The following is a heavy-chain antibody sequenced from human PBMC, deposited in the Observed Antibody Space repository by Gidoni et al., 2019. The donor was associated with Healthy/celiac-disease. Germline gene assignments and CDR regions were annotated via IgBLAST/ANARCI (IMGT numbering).Heavy chain of an antibody. J-gene: IGHJ3*02. CDR3: ARGGGSYYPPDAFDI. V-gene: IGHV3-11*06. CDR1: GFTLSDYY. CDR2: ISSSSSYT. D-gene: IGHD1-26*01. Sequence: QVQLVESGGGLVKPGGSLRLSCAASGFTLSDYYMSWIRQAPGKGLEWVSYISSSSSYTNYADSVKGRFTISRDNAKNSLYLQMNSLRAEDTAVYYCARGGGSYYPPDAFDIWGQGTMVTVSS.